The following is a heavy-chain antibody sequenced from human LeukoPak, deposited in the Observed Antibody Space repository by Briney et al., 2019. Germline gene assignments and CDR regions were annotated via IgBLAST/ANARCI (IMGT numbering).Heavy chain of an antibody. V-gene: IGHV3-23*01. CDR3: AKVGGITMVRGVIIFDY. D-gene: IGHD3-10*01. Sequence: GGSLRLSCAASGFTFSSYAMHWVRQAPGKGLEWVSAISGSGGSTYYADSVKGRFTISRDNSKNTLYLQMNSLRAEDTAVYYCAKVGGITMVRGVIIFDYWGQGTLVTVSS. CDR2: ISGSGGST. CDR1: GFTFSSYA. J-gene: IGHJ4*02.